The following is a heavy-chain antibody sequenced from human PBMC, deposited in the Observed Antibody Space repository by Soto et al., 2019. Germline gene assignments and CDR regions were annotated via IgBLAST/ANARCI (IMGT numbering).Heavy chain of an antibody. Sequence: PSETLSLTCTVSGGSISSGDYYWSWTRQPPGKGLEWIGYIYYSGSTYYNPSLKSRVTISVDTSKNQFSLKLSSVTAADTAVYYCARWGTTGTLREESYYYGMDVWGQGTTVTVSS. CDR3: ARWGTTGTLREESYYYGMDV. D-gene: IGHD1-1*01. J-gene: IGHJ6*02. V-gene: IGHV4-30-4*01. CDR1: GGSISSGDYY. CDR2: IYYSGST.